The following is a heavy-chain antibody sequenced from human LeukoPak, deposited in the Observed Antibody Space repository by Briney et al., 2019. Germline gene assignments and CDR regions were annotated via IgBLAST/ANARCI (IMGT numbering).Heavy chain of an antibody. J-gene: IGHJ3*01. CDR2: SGNDGST. CDR3: ASQTKYSGSAGSYWGAFDL. D-gene: IGHD3-10*01. V-gene: IGHV3-43*02. Sequence: GGSLRLSCAASGLTFYDQAMHWVRQAPGTGLEWVSLSGNDGSTYYADSVRGRFTISRDISKNSLYLEMSSLRTEDTALDHCASQTKYSGSAGSYWGAFDLWGQGTMVTVSS. CDR1: GLTFYDQA.